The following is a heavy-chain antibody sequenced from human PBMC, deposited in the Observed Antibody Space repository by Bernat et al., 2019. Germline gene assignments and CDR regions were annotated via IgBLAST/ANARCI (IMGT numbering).Heavy chain of an antibody. J-gene: IGHJ3*02. CDR2: IIPIFGTA. Sequence: QVQLVQSGAEVKKPGSSVKVSCKASGGTFSSYAISWVRQAPGQGLEWMGGIIPIFGTANYAQKFQGRVTITADESTSTAYMELSSLRSEDTAVYYCAGDLPATTGKGGKDAFDIWGQGTMVTVSS. V-gene: IGHV1-69*01. CDR3: AGDLPATTGKGGKDAFDI. D-gene: IGHD4-17*01. CDR1: GGTFSSYA.